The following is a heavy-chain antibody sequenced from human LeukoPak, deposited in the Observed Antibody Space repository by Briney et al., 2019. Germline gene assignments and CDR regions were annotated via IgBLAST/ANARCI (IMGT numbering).Heavy chain of an antibody. D-gene: IGHD1-26*01. CDR3: ARVLVGYFDY. J-gene: IGHJ4*02. Sequence: GRSLRLSCAASGFTFSSYAMHWVRQAPGKGLEWVAVISYDGSNKYYADSVKGRFTISRDNSKNTLYLQMNSLRAEDTVVYYCARVLVGYFDYWGQGTLVTVSS. CDR1: GFTFSSYA. V-gene: IGHV3-30-3*01. CDR2: ISYDGSNK.